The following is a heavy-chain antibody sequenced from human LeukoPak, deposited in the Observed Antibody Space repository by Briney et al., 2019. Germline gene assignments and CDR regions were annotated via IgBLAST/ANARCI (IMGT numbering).Heavy chain of an antibody. CDR3: AREIDCSGGSCYYGMDV. D-gene: IGHD2-15*01. V-gene: IGHV4-34*01. CDR1: GGSFSGYY. CDR2: INHSGST. Sequence: SSETLSLTCAVYGGSFSGYYWSWIRQPPGKGLEWIGEINHSGSTNYNPSLKSRVTISVDTSKNQSSLKLSSVTAADTAVYYCAREIDCSGGSCYYGMDVWGQGTTVTVSS. J-gene: IGHJ6*02.